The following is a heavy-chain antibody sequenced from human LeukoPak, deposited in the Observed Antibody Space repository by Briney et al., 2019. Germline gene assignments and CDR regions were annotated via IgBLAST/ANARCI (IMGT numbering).Heavy chain of an antibody. J-gene: IGHJ6*03. D-gene: IGHD2-2*03. CDR3: ARVDLVVVPAANYYYYYYMDV. Sequence: SETLSLTCAVYGGSFSGYYWSWIRQPPGKGLEWIGEINHSGSTNYNPSLKSRVTISVDTSKNQFSLKLSSVTAADTAVYYCARVDLVVVPAANYYYYYYMDVWGKGTTVTVSS. CDR1: GGSFSGYY. V-gene: IGHV4-34*01. CDR2: INHSGST.